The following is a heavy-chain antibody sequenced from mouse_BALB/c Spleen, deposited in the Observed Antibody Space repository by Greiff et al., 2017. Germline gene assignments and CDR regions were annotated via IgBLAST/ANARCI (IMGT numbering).Heavy chain of an antibody. CDR1: GCPFTSYW. CDR3: AREDYYGYGFAY. CDR2: INPSTGYT. J-gene: IGHJ3*01. V-gene: IGHV1-7*01. D-gene: IGHD1-2*01. Sequence: VQLQQSGAELAKPGASVKMSCKASGCPFTSYWMHWVKQRPGQGLEWIGYINPSTGYTEYNQKFKDKATLTADKSSSTAYMQLSSLTSEDSAVYYCAREDYYGYGFAYWGQGTLVTVSA.